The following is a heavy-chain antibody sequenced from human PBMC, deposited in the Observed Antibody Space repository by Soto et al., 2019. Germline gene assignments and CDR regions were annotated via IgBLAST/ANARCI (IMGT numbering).Heavy chain of an antibody. D-gene: IGHD1-26*01. CDR3: ASYSGSYFPVGHDR. V-gene: IGHV3-7*01. Sequence: LRLSCVASGFTFSSYWMSWVRQAPGGGLEWVANIKQDGTEIHYVESVKGRFTIFRDNAKKSLYLQMNSLRAEDTAVYFCASYSGSYFPVGHDRWGQGTLVTVSS. J-gene: IGHJ5*02. CDR1: GFTFSSYW. CDR2: IKQDGTEI.